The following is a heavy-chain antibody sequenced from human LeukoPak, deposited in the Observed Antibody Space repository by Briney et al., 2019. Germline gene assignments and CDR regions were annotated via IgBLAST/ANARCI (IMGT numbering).Heavy chain of an antibody. Sequence: GGSLRLSCTASGFTFGDYAMSWVRQAPGKGLEWVGFIRSKAYGGTTEYAASVKGRFTISRDDSKSIAYLQMNSLKTEDTAVYYCGIACRGDCYYFDYWGQGTLVTVSS. CDR1: GFTFGDYA. V-gene: IGHV3-49*04. J-gene: IGHJ4*02. CDR3: GIACRGDCYYFDY. CDR2: IRSKAYGGTT. D-gene: IGHD2-21*01.